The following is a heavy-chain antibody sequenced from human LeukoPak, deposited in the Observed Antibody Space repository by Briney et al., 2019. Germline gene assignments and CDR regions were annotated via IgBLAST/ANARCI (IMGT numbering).Heavy chain of an antibody. D-gene: IGHD1-20*01. CDR1: GFTFSSYS. Sequence: GGSLRLSCAASGFTFSSYSMNWVRQAPGKGLEWVSYIDPSGTTLYYADSVKGRFTVSRDNGKNSLSLQLRSLRAEDTAVYYCARAAYNWNWGQGTLVTVSS. V-gene: IGHV3-48*04. J-gene: IGHJ4*02. CDR3: ARAAYNWN. CDR2: IDPSGTTL.